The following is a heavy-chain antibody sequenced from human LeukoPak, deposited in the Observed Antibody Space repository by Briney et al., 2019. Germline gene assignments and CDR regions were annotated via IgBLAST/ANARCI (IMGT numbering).Heavy chain of an antibody. V-gene: IGHV4-59*01. D-gene: IGHD3-22*01. Sequence: SETLSLTCTVSGGSISSYYWSWIRQPPGKGLEWIGYTYYSGSTNYNPSLKSRVTISVDTSKNQFSLKLSSVTAADTAVYYCARRDYYDSSGYYGDAFDIWGQGTMVTVSS. CDR2: TYYSGST. CDR1: GGSISSYY. J-gene: IGHJ3*02. CDR3: ARRDYYDSSGYYGDAFDI.